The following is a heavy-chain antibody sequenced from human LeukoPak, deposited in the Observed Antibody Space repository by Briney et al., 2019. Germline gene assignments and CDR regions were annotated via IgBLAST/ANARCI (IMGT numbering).Heavy chain of an antibody. CDR2: ISSSSSYI. Sequence: GGSLRLSCAASGFTFSSYDMNWVRQAPGKGLEWVTSISSSSSYIYYADSVKGRFTISRDNAKNSLYLQMNSLRAEDTAVYYCARVRAAADYWGQGTLVTVSS. CDR1: GFTFSSYD. J-gene: IGHJ4*02. V-gene: IGHV3-21*01. CDR3: ARVRAAADY. D-gene: IGHD6-13*01.